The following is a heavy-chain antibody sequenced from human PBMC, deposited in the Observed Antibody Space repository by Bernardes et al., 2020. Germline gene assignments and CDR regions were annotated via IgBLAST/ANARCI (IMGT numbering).Heavy chain of an antibody. CDR1: GGSFSGYY. J-gene: IGHJ4*02. D-gene: IGHD4-17*01. CDR3: ARTLTTVTTRGVCDY. Sequence: SETLSLTRAVYGGSFSGYYWSWIRQPPGKGLEWIGEINHSGSTNYNPSLKSRVTISVDTSKNQFSLKLSSVTAADTAVYYCARTLTTVTTRGVCDYWGQGTLVTVSS. CDR2: INHSGST. V-gene: IGHV4-34*01.